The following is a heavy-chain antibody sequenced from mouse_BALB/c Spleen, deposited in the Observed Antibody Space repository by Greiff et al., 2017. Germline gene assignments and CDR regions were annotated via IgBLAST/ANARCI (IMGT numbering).Heavy chain of an antibody. CDR3: ARSLSYYRYDRGDAMDY. CDR1: GYTFTSYN. J-gene: IGHJ4*01. D-gene: IGHD2-14*01. Sequence: QVQLKQPGAELVKPGASVKMSCKASGYTFTSYNMHWVKQTPGQGLEWIGAIYPGNGDTSYNQKFKGKATLTADKSSSTAYMQLSSLTSEDSAVYYCARSLSYYRYDRGDAMDYWGQGTSVTVSS. V-gene: IGHV1-12*01. CDR2: IYPGNGDT.